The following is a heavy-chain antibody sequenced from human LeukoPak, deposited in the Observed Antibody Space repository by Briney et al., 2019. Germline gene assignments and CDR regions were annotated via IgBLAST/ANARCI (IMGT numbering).Heavy chain of an antibody. J-gene: IGHJ4*02. CDR3: ASLSANTPKDY. V-gene: IGHV1-46*01. CDR1: GNTFTSYY. D-gene: IGHD5/OR15-5a*01. CDR2: INPSGGST. Sequence: APVKVSCKASGNTFTSYYIHWVRQAPGQGLEWMGIINPSGGSTSYAQKFQGRVTMTRDTSTSTVYMELSSLRSEDTAVYYCASLSANTPKDYWGQGTLVTVSS.